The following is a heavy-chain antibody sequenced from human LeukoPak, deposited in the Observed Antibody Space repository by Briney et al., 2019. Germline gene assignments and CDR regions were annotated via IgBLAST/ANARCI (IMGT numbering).Heavy chain of an antibody. D-gene: IGHD5-18*01. CDR1: GGSISSGDYY. CDR2: IYNSGST. J-gene: IGHJ4*02. CDR3: ARDTGDNYGPLDS. V-gene: IGHV4-31*03. Sequence: SQTLSLTCTVSGGSISSGDYYWSWIRQHPGKGLEWIGCIYNSGSTYYNPSLKGRVTISLDTSKNQFSLKVFSVTAADTAVYYCARDTGDNYGPLDSWGQGTLVTVSS.